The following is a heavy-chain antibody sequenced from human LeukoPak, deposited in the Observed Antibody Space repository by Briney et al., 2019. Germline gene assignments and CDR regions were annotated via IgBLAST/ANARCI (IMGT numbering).Heavy chain of an antibody. V-gene: IGHV1-2*02. CDR3: ARGLAYDFWSGYFDY. CDR2: INPNSGGT. Sequence: GASVKVSCKASGYTFTGYYMHWVRRAPGQGLEWMGWINPNSGGTNYAQKFQGRVTMTRDTSISTAYMELSRLRSDDTAVYYCARGLAYDFWSGYFDYWGQGTLVTVSS. CDR1: GYTFTGYY. D-gene: IGHD3-3*01. J-gene: IGHJ4*02.